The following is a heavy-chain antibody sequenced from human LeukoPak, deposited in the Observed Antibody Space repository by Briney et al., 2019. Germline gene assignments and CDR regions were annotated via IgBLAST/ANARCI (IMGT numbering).Heavy chain of an antibody. Sequence: PGGSLRLSCAASGFTFSSYVMNWVRQAPGKGLEWVSAIRGDDGRTYYADSVKGRFTTSKDNSKNPLYLQMSSLRAEDTAVYYCAKDRYGDYSFDYWGQGTLVTVSS. D-gene: IGHD4-17*01. CDR3: AKDRYGDYSFDY. V-gene: IGHV3-23*01. J-gene: IGHJ4*02. CDR1: GFTFSSYV. CDR2: IRGDDGRT.